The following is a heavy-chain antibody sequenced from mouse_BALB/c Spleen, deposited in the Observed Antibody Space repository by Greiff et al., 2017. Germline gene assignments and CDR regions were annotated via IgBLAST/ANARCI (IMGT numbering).Heavy chain of an antibody. D-gene: IGHD1-1*01. CDR3: ARAVQIYYYGSSYWYFDV. CDR1: GFTFSSYA. Sequence: EVKLVESGGGLVKPGGSLKLSCAASGFTFSSYAMSWVRQTPEKRLEWVASISSGGSTYYPDSVKGRFTISRDNARNILYLQMSSLRSEDTAMYYCARAVQIYYYGSSYWYFDVWGAGTTVTVSS. J-gene: IGHJ1*01. V-gene: IGHV5-6-5*01. CDR2: ISSGGST.